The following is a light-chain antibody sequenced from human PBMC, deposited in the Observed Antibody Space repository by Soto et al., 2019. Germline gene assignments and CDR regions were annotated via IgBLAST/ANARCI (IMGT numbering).Light chain of an antibody. CDR2: DAS. CDR1: QSVSSY. CDR3: QHRSNWPLT. Sequence: PGEIATLSCRASQSVSSYLAWYQQKPGQAPRLLIYDASNRATGIPARFSGSGSGTDFTLTISSLESEDFAVYYCQHRSNWPLTFGGGTKVDIK. J-gene: IGKJ4*01. V-gene: IGKV3-11*01.